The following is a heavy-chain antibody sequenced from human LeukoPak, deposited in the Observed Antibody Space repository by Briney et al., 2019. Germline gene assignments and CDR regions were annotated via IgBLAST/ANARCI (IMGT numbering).Heavy chain of an antibody. J-gene: IGHJ4*02. Sequence: TGGSLRLSCAASGFTFSSFAMTWVRQAPGKRLEWVSLISASGSPTYYADSVKGRFTISRDNAKNTLYLQMNSLRTEDTAVYYCARASTTVPNLLDNWGQGTLVTVSS. D-gene: IGHD4-17*01. CDR3: ARASTTVPNLLDN. CDR1: GFTFSSFA. CDR2: ISASGSPT. V-gene: IGHV3-23*01.